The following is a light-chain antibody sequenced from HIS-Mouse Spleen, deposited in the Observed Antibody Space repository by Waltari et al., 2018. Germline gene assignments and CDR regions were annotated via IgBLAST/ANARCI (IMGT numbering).Light chain of an antibody. V-gene: IGKV4-1*01. Sequence: DIVMTQSPDPLAVSLGERATINCNSSQSDLYSSNNKNYLAWYQQKPGQPPKLLIYWASTRESGVPDRFSGSGSGTDFTLTISSLQAEDVAVYYCQQYYSTPYTFGQGTKLEIK. CDR2: WAS. CDR1: QSDLYSSNNKNY. J-gene: IGKJ2*01. CDR3: QQYYSTPYT.